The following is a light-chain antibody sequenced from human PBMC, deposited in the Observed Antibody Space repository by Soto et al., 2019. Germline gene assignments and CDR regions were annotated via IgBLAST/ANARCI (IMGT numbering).Light chain of an antibody. CDR1: SSNIGAGYD. J-gene: IGLJ1*01. CDR3: QSYDSSLSGYV. Sequence: QSVLTQPPSVSGAPGQRVTISCTGSSSNIGAGYDVHWYQQLPGTAPKLLIYANSNRPSGVPDRFSGSKSGTSASLAITGLQAEDEADYYCQSYDSSLSGYVFGTGTKDRP. V-gene: IGLV1-40*01. CDR2: ANS.